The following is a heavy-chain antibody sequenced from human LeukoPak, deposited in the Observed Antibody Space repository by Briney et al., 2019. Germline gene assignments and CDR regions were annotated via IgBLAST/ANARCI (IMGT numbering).Heavy chain of an antibody. J-gene: IGHJ4*02. Sequence: GGSVRLSCAASGFTFSSYAMHWVRQAPGKGMEYVSAISSNGGSTYYANSVKGRLTISRDNSKNTLYLQMGSLRAEDMAVYYCARSTAFVVTPVDYWGQGTLVT. CDR2: ISSNGGST. V-gene: IGHV3-64*01. CDR3: ARSTAFVVTPVDY. D-gene: IGHD4-23*01. CDR1: GFTFSSYA.